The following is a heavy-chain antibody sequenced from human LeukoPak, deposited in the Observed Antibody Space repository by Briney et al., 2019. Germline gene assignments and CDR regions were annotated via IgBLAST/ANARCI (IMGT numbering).Heavy chain of an antibody. CDR3: ATRYSGTFHGGAHDY. V-gene: IGHV3-11*01. D-gene: IGHD1-26*01. CDR1: GVTFSDYY. CDR2: ISSSGDST. J-gene: IGHJ4*02. Sequence: PGGSLRLSCAASGVTFSDYYINWIRQAPGKGLEWVSYISSSGDSTYYADSVKGRFTISRDNAKNSVFLQMNSLRAEDTAVYYCATRYSGTFHGGAHDYWGQGTLVTVSS.